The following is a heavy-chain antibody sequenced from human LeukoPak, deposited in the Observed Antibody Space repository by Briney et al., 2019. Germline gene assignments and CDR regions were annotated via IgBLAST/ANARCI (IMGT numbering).Heavy chain of an antibody. CDR1: GGSISSYY. D-gene: IGHD5-18*01. Sequence: SETLSLTCTVSGGSISSYYWSWIRQPPRKGLEWIGYVYYSGGTNYNPSLKSRVTISVDTSKNQFSLKLSSVTAADTAVYYCARVGYSYGSFFDYWGQGTLVTVSS. CDR3: ARVGYSYGSFFDY. J-gene: IGHJ4*02. CDR2: VYYSGGT. V-gene: IGHV4-59*01.